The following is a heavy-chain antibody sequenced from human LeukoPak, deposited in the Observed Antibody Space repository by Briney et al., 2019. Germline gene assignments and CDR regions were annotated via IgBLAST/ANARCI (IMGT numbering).Heavy chain of an antibody. Sequence: PGGSLRLSCGASGFTFSSYGMHWVRQAPGKGLEWVAVISYDGSNKYYADSVKGRFTISRDNSKNTLYLQMNSLRAEDTAVYYCAKDPSGIVGATEGAFDIWGQGTMVTVSS. CDR1: GFTFSSYG. D-gene: IGHD1-26*01. CDR2: ISYDGSNK. J-gene: IGHJ3*02. CDR3: AKDPSGIVGATEGAFDI. V-gene: IGHV3-30*18.